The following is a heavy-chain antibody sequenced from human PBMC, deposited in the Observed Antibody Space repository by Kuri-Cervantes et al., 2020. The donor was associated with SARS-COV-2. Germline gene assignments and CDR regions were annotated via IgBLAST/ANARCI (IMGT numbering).Heavy chain of an antibody. J-gene: IGHJ4*02. CDR3: ATETFDY. CDR1: GFTFDDYA. V-gene: IGHV3-43D*03. Sequence: GESLKISCAASGFTFDDYATHWVRQAPGKGLEWVSLISWDGGSTYYADSVKGRFTISRDDSKNTLYLQMNSLRPEDTAMYYCATETFDYWGQGTRVTVSS. CDR2: ISWDGGST.